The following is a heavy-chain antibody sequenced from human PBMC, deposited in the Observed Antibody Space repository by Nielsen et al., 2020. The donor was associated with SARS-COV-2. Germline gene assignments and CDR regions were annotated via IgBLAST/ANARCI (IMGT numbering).Heavy chain of an antibody. CDR2: IIPIFGTA. Sequence: WVRQAPGQGLEWMGGIIPIFGTANYAQKFQGRVTITADKSTSTACMELSSLRSEDTAVYYCARGGRCSGGSCYDGPFAFDIWGQGTMVTVSS. CDR3: ARGGRCSGGSCYDGPFAFDI. J-gene: IGHJ3*02. D-gene: IGHD2-15*01. V-gene: IGHV1-69*06.